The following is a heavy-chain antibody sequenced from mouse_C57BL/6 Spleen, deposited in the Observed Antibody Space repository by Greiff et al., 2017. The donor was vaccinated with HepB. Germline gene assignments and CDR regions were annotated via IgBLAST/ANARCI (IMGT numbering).Heavy chain of an antibody. Sequence: QVQLQQPGAELVMPGASVKLSCKASGYTFTSYWMHWVKQSPGQGLEWIGEIDPSDSYTNYNQKFKGKSTLTVDKSSSTAYMQLSSLTSEDSAVYYCARWGPWYFDVWGTGTTVTVSS. CDR2: IDPSDSYT. V-gene: IGHV1-69*01. J-gene: IGHJ1*03. CDR1: GYTFTSYW. CDR3: ARWGPWYFDV.